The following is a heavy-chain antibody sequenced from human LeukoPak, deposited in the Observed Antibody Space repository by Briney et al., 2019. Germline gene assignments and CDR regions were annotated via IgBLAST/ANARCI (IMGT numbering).Heavy chain of an antibody. J-gene: IGHJ5*02. V-gene: IGHV1-8*01. CDR1: GYTFTSYD. Sequence: ASVKVSCKASGYTFTSYDINWVRQATGQGLEWMGWVNPNSGNTGYAQKFQGRVTMTRNTSISTAYMELSSLRSEDTAVYYCARGRTVRNWFDPWGQGTLVTVSS. CDR3: ARGRTVRNWFDP. D-gene: IGHD4-11*01. CDR2: VNPNSGNT.